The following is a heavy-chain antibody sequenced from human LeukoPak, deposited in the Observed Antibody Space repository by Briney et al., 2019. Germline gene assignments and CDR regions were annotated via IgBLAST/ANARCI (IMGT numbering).Heavy chain of an antibody. Sequence: GASVKVSCKASGGTFSSYAISWVRQAPGQGLEWMGGIIPIFGTANYAQKFQGRVTITADESTSTAYMELSSLRSEDTAVYYCASSYYYDSSGYYNWFDPWGQGTLSPSPQ. D-gene: IGHD3-22*01. CDR2: IIPIFGTA. V-gene: IGHV1-69*01. CDR1: GGTFSSYA. J-gene: IGHJ5*02. CDR3: ASSYYYDSSGYYNWFDP.